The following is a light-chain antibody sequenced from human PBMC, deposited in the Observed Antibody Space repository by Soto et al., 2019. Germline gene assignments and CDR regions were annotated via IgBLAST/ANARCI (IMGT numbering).Light chain of an antibody. V-gene: IGKV3-11*01. CDR1: QSISRW. CDR3: QQRQYWPPIT. J-gene: IGKJ5*01. Sequence: GDRVTITCRASQSISRWLAWFQQKPGQAPRLLIYDASNRAAGIPARFSGSGSGTDFTLTISSLEPEDFAIYYCQQRQYWPPITFGQGTRLEIK. CDR2: DAS.